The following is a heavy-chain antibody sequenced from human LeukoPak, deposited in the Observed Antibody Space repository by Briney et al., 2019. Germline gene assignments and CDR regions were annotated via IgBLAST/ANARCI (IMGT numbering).Heavy chain of an antibody. CDR3: ARDRTSGWFDY. CDR1: GGSISSYY. V-gene: IGHV4-38-2*02. D-gene: IGHD3-22*01. J-gene: IGHJ4*02. Sequence: PSETLSLTCTVSGGSISSYYWSWIRQPPGKGLEWIGSIYHSGSTYYNPSLKSRVTISVDTSKNQFSLKLSSVTAADTAVYYCARDRTSGWFDYWGQGTLVTVSS. CDR2: IYHSGST.